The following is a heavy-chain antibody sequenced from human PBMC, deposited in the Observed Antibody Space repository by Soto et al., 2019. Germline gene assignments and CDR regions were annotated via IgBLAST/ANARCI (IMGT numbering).Heavy chain of an antibody. CDR3: ANEMITFGGVIAAHNKYYYYYMDV. J-gene: IGHJ6*03. CDR2: ISWNSGSI. CDR1: GFTFDDYA. Sequence: GGSLRLSCAASGFTFDDYAMHWVRQAPGKGLEWVSGISWNSGSIGYADSVKGRFTISRDNAKNSLYLQMNSLRAEDTALYYCANEMITFGGVIAAHNKYYYYYMDVWGKGTTVTVSS. V-gene: IGHV3-9*01. D-gene: IGHD3-16*02.